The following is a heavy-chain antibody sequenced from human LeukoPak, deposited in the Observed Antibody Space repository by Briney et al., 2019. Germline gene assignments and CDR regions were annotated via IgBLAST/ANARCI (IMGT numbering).Heavy chain of an antibody. CDR1: GYTFSSYG. CDR2: ISAYNGNT. D-gene: IGHD2-8*01. V-gene: IGHV1-18*01. J-gene: IGHJ4*02. Sequence: GASVKVSCKASGYTFSSYGISWVRQAPGQGLEWMGWISAYNGNTNYAQKLQGRVTMTTDTSTSTAYMELRSLRSDDTAVYYCARDMVSGKPARNFDYWGQGTLVTVSS. CDR3: ARDMVSGKPARNFDY.